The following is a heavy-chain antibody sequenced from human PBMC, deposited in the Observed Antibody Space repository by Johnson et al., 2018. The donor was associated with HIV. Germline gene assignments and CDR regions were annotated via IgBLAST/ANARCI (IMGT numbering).Heavy chain of an antibody. CDR2: IYSGGST. D-gene: IGHD1-26*01. CDR1: GFTVSSDY. Sequence: MQLVESGGGLVQPGGSLRLSCAASGFTVSSDYMTWVRQAPGKGLEWVSIIYSGGSTYYTRSVKGRFTISRDNSKNMLFLQINSLRVEDTAVYYCARVRVGAFDIGGQGTMVTVSS. CDR3: ARVRVGAFDI. J-gene: IGHJ3*02. V-gene: IGHV3-66*02.